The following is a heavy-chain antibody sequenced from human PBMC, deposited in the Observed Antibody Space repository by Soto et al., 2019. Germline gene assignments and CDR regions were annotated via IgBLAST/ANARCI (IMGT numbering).Heavy chain of an antibody. J-gene: IGHJ5*02. CDR3: ARAPRVVIPNWFDP. Sequence: QVQLVQSGAEVKKPGDSVKVSCKASGYTFTRYGISWVRQAPGQGLEWMGWISAYNGKTNHAQKLQGRVTMTPDPSTNTADMGLRSLRSDDTAVYYCARAPRVVIPNWFDPWGQGTLVTVSS. D-gene: IGHD3-3*01. CDR1: GYTFTRYG. CDR2: ISAYNGKT. V-gene: IGHV1-18*01.